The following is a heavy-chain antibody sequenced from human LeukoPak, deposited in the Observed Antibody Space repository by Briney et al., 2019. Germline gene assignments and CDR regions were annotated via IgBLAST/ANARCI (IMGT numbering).Heavy chain of an antibody. V-gene: IGHV3-15*01. J-gene: IGHJ4*02. D-gene: IGHD3-10*01. Sequence: PGGSPRLSCAASGFTFSNAWMSWVRQAPGKGLEWVGRIKSKTDGGTTDYAAPVKGRFTISRDDSKNTLYLQMNSLKTEDTAVYYCTTASYYYGSGPIDYWGQGTLVTVSS. CDR3: TTASYYYGSGPIDY. CDR1: GFTFSNAW. CDR2: IKSKTDGGTT.